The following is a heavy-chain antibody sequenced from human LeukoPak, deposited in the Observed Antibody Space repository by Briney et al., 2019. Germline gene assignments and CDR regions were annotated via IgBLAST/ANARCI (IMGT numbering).Heavy chain of an antibody. Sequence: GGSLRLSCAASGFTVSSNYLSWVRQAPGKGLEWVSALYSGGTTYYAGSVKGRFTISRDNSENTVYLQMNSVRADDTAVYYCARDRDSSSWYYYYGMDVWGQGTTVTVSS. CDR3: ARDRDSSSWYYYYGMDV. D-gene: IGHD6-13*01. CDR2: LYSGGTT. J-gene: IGHJ6*02. CDR1: GFTVSSNY. V-gene: IGHV3-53*01.